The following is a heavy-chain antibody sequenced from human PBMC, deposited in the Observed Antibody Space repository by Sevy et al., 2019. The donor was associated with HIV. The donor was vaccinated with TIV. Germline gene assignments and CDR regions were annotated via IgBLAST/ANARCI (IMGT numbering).Heavy chain of an antibody. V-gene: IGHV1-2*02. J-gene: IGHJ5*02. CDR3: AREGRTYYYGSGSYQGFDP. Sequence: ASVKVSCKASGYTFTGYYMHWVRQAPGQGLEWMGWINPNSGGTNYAQKFQSRVTMTRDTSISTAYMELSRLRSDDTAVYYCAREGRTYYYGSGSYQGFDPWGQGTLVTVSS. CDR1: GYTFTGYY. D-gene: IGHD3-10*01. CDR2: INPNSGGT.